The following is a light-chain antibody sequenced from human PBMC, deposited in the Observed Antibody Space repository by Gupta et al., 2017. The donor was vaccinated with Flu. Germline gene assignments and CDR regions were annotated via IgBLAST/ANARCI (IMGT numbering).Light chain of an antibody. CDR3: QQRSNWPAIT. CDR2: DAS. J-gene: IGKJ5*01. Sequence: ETVLTQSPATLSLSPGERATLSCRASQSIDSYLAWYQQKPGQAPRLLIYDASNRATGIPARSSGSGSGTDFTLTMSSLDPEDFAVYYCQQRSNWPAITFGQGTLMEIK. CDR1: QSIDSY. V-gene: IGKV3-11*01.